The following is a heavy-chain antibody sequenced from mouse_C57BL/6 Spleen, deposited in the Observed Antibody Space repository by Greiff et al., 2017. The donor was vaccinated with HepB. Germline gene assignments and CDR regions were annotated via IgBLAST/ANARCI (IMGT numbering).Heavy chain of an antibody. Sequence: EVQLVESGPGLVKPSQSLSLTCSVTGYSITSGYYWNWIRQFPGNKLEWMGYISYDGSNNYNPSLKNRISITRDTSKNQFFLKLNSVTTEDTATYYCARAGTGIYFDYWGQGTTLTVSS. CDR1: GYSITSGYY. D-gene: IGHD4-1*01. V-gene: IGHV3-6*01. CDR3: ARAGTGIYFDY. CDR2: ISYDGSN. J-gene: IGHJ2*01.